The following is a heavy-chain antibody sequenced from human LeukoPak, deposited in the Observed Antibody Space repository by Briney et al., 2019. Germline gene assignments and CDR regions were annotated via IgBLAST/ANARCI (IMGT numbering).Heavy chain of an antibody. CDR1: GFTFGDYA. J-gene: IGHJ4*02. CDR3: TRTYPGSIAARPPYFDY. D-gene: IGHD6-6*01. CDR2: IRSKAYGGTT. V-gene: IGHV3-49*04. Sequence: PGGSLRLSCTASGFTFGDYAMGWVRQAPGKGLEWVGFIRSKAYGGTTEYAASVKGRFTISRDDSKSIAYLQMNSLKTEDTAVYYCTRTYPGSIAARPPYFDYWGQGTLVTVSS.